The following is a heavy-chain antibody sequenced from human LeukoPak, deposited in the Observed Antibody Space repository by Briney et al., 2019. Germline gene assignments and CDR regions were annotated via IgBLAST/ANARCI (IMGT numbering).Heavy chain of an antibody. D-gene: IGHD6-6*01. CDR2: IYPGDSDT. Sequence: GESLKISCKGSGYSFTSYWIGWVRQMPGKGLEWMGIIYPGDSDTRYSPSFQGQVTISADKSISTAYLQWSSLKASDTAMYYCARLRGQLGGAHAFDIWGQGTMVTVSS. J-gene: IGHJ3*02. CDR1: GYSFTSYW. V-gene: IGHV5-51*01. CDR3: ARLRGQLGGAHAFDI.